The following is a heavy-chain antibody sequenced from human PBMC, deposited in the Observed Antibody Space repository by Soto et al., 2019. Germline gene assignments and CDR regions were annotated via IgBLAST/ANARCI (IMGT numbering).Heavy chain of an antibody. CDR2: INGDGTTT. CDR3: ASGLYHKYGQDY. V-gene: IGHV3-74*01. D-gene: IGHD4-17*01. CDR1: GFTFNDYW. Sequence: EVQLVESGGGLVQTGGSLRLSCAASGFTFNDYWVHWVRQAPGKGLVWVSRINGDGTTTNYADSVKGRFTISRDNAQSTLYLQLNSLRDDDTAVYYCASGLYHKYGQDYWGQGTLVTVSS. J-gene: IGHJ4*02.